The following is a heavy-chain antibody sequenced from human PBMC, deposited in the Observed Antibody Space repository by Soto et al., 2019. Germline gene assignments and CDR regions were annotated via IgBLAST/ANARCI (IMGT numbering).Heavy chain of an antibody. D-gene: IGHD3-22*01. CDR1: GGSISGSSDY. V-gene: IGHV4-39*01. Sequence: PSETLSPTCTVSGGSISGSSDYWGWIRQPPGKGLEWIGSIFYSGSTYYNPSLKSRVTLSVDMSKNKFSLKLTSVTAADTSVYYCATDSSYYYDSSAYYSNWFDPWGQGMLVTVSS. CDR2: IFYSGST. J-gene: IGHJ5*02. CDR3: ATDSSYYYDSSAYYSNWFDP.